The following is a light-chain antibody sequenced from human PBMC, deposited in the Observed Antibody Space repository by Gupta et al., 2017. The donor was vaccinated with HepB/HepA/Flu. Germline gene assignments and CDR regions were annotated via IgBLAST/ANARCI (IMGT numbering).Light chain of an antibody. V-gene: IGLV1-44*01. CDR2: TNK. CDR3: AKYGDTLHGYVV. Sequence: QSVSTQSPSVSGTPGQMVTISCSGTRSNIGSKTLNWYQQVPGTAPTLLTHTNKQRPSGVPDRFSFSNSSAYASLAASRPHSEHKAEEDGAKYGDTLHGYVVFGGGTKLTVL. CDR1: RSNIGSKT. J-gene: IGLJ3*02.